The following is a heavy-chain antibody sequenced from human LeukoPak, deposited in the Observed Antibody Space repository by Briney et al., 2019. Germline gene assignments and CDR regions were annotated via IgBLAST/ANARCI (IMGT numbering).Heavy chain of an antibody. CDR2: ISYDGSNK. Sequence: PPGGSLRLSCAASGFTFSSYDMHWVRQAPGKGLEWVAVISYDGSNKYYADSVKGRFTISRDNSKNTLYLQMNSLRAEDTAVYYCAKDWAHPRIVVVPGPDYWGQGTLVTVSS. J-gene: IGHJ4*02. CDR3: AKDWAHPRIVVVPGPDY. V-gene: IGHV3-30*18. D-gene: IGHD2-2*01. CDR1: GFTFSSYD.